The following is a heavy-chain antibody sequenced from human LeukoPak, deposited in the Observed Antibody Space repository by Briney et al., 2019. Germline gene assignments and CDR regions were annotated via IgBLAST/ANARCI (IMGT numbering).Heavy chain of an antibody. J-gene: IGHJ4*02. CDR2: ISANGGST. V-gene: IGHV3-23*01. CDR1: GFTFSTYA. CDR3: ARQLGYCSDGSCYFDY. Sequence: GGSLRLSCADSGFTFSTYALSWVRQAPGRGLEWVSSISANGGSTYSADSVKGRFSFSRDNSKNTLHLQMDSLRAEDTAVYHCARQLGYCSDGSCYFDYWGQGTLVTVSS. D-gene: IGHD2-15*01.